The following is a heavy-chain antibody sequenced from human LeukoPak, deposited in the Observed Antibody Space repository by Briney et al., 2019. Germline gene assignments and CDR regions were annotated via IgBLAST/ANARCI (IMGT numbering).Heavy chain of an antibody. CDR3: AREAQGYSYGSYYFDY. J-gene: IGHJ4*02. Sequence: GGSLRLSCAASGFTFDDYGMRWVRQAPGKGLEWVSGINWNGGSTGYADSVKGRFTISRDNAKNSLYLQMNSLRAEDTALYYCAREAQGYSYGSYYFDYWGQGTLVTVSS. D-gene: IGHD5-18*01. CDR1: GFTFDDYG. CDR2: INWNGGST. V-gene: IGHV3-20*04.